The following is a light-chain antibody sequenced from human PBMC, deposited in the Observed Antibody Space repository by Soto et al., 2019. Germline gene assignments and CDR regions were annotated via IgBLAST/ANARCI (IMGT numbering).Light chain of an antibody. CDR1: QSVSSSY. CDR2: GAS. CDR3: QQYGSSPPST. J-gene: IGKJ5*01. Sequence: EIVLTQSPGTLSLSPGERATLSCRASQSVSSSYLAWYQQKPGQAPRLLIYGASSQATGIPDRFSGSGSGTDFTLTISRLEPEDFAVYYCQQYGSSPPSTFGQGTRLEIK. V-gene: IGKV3-20*01.